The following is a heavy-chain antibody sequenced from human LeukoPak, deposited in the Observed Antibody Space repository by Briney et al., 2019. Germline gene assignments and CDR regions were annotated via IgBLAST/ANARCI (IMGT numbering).Heavy chain of an antibody. CDR2: ISGSGRST. J-gene: IGHJ4*02. CDR3: AKGRWDSSSWYYFDY. CDR1: GFTFSTYA. V-gene: IGHV3-23*01. D-gene: IGHD6-13*01. Sequence: PGGSLRLSCAASGFTFSTYAMSWVRQAPGKGLEWVSTISGSGRSTYYADSVKGRFTISRDNSKNTLYLQMNSLRAEDTAVYYCAKGRWDSSSWYYFDYWGQGTLVTVSS.